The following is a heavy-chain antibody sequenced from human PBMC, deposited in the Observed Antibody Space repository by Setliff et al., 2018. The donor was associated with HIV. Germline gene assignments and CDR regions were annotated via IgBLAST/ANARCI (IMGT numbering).Heavy chain of an antibody. J-gene: IGHJ4*02. D-gene: IGHD6-13*01. CDR1: GFSLSTSEVG. Sequence: GSGPTLVNPTQTLTLTCTFSGFSLSTSEVGVGWIRQPPGKALEWLALLYWNDDKRYSPSLKSRLTITKDTSKNQVVLTMTNMDPVDTATYYCADSTFAAAAGGFDYWGQGTLGTVSS. V-gene: IGHV2-5*01. CDR3: ADSTFAAAAGGFDY. CDR2: LYWNDDK.